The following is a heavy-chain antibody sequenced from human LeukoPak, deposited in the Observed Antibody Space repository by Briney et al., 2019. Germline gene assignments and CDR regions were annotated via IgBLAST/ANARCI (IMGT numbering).Heavy chain of an antibody. CDR3: AKNTGTYDGLIDP. J-gene: IGHJ5*02. V-gene: IGHV3-30*18. Sequence: GGSLRLSCAASGFTFSSYGLHWVRQAPGKGLEWVAVISYDGSNKFCADSVKGRFTISRDNSKNTLYLQMNSLRAEDTAMYYCAKNTGTYDGLIDPWGQGTLVTVSS. D-gene: IGHD1-26*01. CDR1: GFTFSSYG. CDR2: ISYDGSNK.